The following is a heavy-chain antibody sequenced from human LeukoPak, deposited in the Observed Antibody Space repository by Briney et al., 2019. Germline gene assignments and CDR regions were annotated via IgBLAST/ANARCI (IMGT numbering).Heavy chain of an antibody. J-gene: IGHJ3*02. CDR1: GYIFTGYF. Sequence: ASVKVSCKASGYIFTGYFMHWVRQAPGQGLEWMGRIDPNSGGTIYAQKFQGRVTMTRDTSLNTAYMDLSRLTSDDTAVYYCAAMWFGDHDAFDIWGQGLWSPSLQ. V-gene: IGHV1-2*02. D-gene: IGHD3-10*01. CDR3: AAMWFGDHDAFDI. CDR2: IDPNSGGT.